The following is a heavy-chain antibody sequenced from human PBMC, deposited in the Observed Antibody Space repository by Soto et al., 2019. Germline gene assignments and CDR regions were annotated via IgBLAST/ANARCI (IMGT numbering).Heavy chain of an antibody. J-gene: IGHJ3*02. V-gene: IGHV3-30*18. CDR3: AKECFDSSGFYPSLDALDI. Sequence: QVQLAESGGGVVQPGRSLTITCAASGFTLGTYGMHWVRQAPGKGLEWVAVISNDGGDKYYSDSVMGRFNISRDNSKNTLFLQMNSLRAEDTAVYFCAKECFDSSGFYPSLDALDIWGQGTVVTVSS. CDR2: ISNDGGDK. D-gene: IGHD3-22*01. CDR1: GFTLGTYG.